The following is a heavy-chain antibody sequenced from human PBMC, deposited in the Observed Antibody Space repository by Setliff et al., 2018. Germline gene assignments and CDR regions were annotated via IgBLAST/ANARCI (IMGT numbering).Heavy chain of an antibody. V-gene: IGHV1-69*05. J-gene: IGHJ6*03. CDR2: TIPMFGSA. D-gene: IGHD6-6*01. Sequence: EASVKVSCKASGGTFRSYGISWVRQAPGQGLEWMGGTIPMFGSANYAQKFQGRVTIITDEFTGTAYMELSSLRTDDTAVYYCVREGVDRRSSTDYRYYMDVWGKGTTVTVSS. CDR1: GGTFRSYG. CDR3: VREGVDRRSSTDYRYYMDV.